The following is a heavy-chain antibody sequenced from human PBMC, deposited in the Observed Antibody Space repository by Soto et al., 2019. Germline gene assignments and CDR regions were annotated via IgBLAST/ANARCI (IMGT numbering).Heavy chain of an antibody. CDR1: GGSISSYY. V-gene: IGHV4-59*01. Sequence: QVQLQESGPGLVKPSETLSLTCTVSGGSISSYYWSWIRQPPGKGLEWIGYIYYSGSTKYNPSLTSLVPISVDTSKNPFPLKLSSVTAADTAVYYWARGGGDTAMAWYYWGQGTLVTVSS. D-gene: IGHD5-18*01. CDR3: ARGGGDTAMAWYY. J-gene: IGHJ4*02. CDR2: IYYSGST.